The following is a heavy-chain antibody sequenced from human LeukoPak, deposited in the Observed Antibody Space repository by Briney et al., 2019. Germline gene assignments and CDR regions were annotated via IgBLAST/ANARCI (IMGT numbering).Heavy chain of an antibody. Sequence: SETLSLTCTVSGGSISSYSWSWIRQPAGKGLEWIGRIYTSGSTKYNPSLTSRVTMSVDTSKNQFFLKLRSVTAADTAVYYCARAVHCSGGSCYFDYWGQGTLVTVSS. J-gene: IGHJ4*02. V-gene: IGHV4-4*07. CDR3: ARAVHCSGGSCYFDY. CDR2: IYTSGST. D-gene: IGHD2-15*01. CDR1: GGSISSYS.